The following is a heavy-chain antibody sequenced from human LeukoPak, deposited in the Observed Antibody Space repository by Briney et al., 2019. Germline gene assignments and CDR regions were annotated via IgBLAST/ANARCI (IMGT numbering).Heavy chain of an antibody. V-gene: IGHV4-39*07. Sequence: SDTLSLTCTVSGGSISSPTYYWGWMRQPPGRGLEWIGSIYFSGSTYYNPSLKSRVTMSVDTSKNQFSLKLSSVTAADTAVYYCARRGFYFDYWGQGTLVTVSS. CDR2: IYFSGST. CDR3: ARRGFYFDY. CDR1: GGSISSPTYY. J-gene: IGHJ4*02.